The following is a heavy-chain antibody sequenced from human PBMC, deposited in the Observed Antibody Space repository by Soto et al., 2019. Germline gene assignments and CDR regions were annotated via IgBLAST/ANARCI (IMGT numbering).Heavy chain of an antibody. V-gene: IGHV3-7*03. J-gene: IGHJ6*02. CDR1: GLTFSSPW. Sequence: PGGSLRLSCAASGLTFSSPWMSCVRQAPGKGLEWVANIKQDGSEKYYVDSVKDRFTISRDNAKNSLYLQMNNLRAEDTAVYDCGREDYDFWSGRYLDNSPLCYYYYGMDVWGHGTTVTVSS. CDR3: GREDYDFWSGRYLDNSPLCYYYYGMDV. CDR2: IKQDGSEK. D-gene: IGHD3-3*01.